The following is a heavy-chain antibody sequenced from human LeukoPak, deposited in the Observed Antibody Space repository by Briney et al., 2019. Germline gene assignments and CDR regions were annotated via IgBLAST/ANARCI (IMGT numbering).Heavy chain of an antibody. V-gene: IGHV4-38-2*02. Sequence: SETLTLTCTVSGYSISSGYYWGWIRQPPGKGLEWIGSIYHSGSTYYNPSLKSRVTIPVDTSKNQFSLKLSSVTAADTAVYYCARARYSSSWPNYYYYMDVWGKGTTVTVSS. J-gene: IGHJ6*03. CDR3: ARARYSSSWPNYYYYMDV. CDR2: IYHSGST. CDR1: GYSISSGYY. D-gene: IGHD6-13*01.